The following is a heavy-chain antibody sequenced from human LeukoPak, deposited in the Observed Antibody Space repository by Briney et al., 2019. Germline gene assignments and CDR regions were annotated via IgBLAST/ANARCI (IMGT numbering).Heavy chain of an antibody. CDR2: ISAYNGNT. Sequence: GASVKASCKASGYTFTSYGISWVRQAPGQGLEWMGWISAYNGNTNYAQKLQGRVTMTTDTSTSTAYMELRSLRSEDTAVYYCATIKRAYCSGGSCYPKWLDYWGQGTLVTVSS. CDR1: GYTFTSYG. CDR3: ATIKRAYCSGGSCYPKWLDY. V-gene: IGHV1-18*01. D-gene: IGHD2-15*01. J-gene: IGHJ4*02.